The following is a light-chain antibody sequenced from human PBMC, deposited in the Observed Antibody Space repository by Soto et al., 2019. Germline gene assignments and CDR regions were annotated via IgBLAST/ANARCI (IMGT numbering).Light chain of an antibody. Sequence: ALTQPASVSGSPGQSITISCTGTSSDVGGYNYVSWYQQHPGKAPKLMIYDVSNRPSGVSNRFSGSKSGNTASLTISGLQAEDEADDYCSSYTSSSTVVFGGGTQLTVL. CDR2: DVS. CDR3: SSYTSSSTVV. J-gene: IGLJ2*01. V-gene: IGLV2-14*01. CDR1: SSDVGGYNY.